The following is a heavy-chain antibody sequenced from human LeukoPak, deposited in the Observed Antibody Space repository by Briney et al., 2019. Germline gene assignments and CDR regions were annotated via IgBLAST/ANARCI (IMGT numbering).Heavy chain of an antibody. V-gene: IGHV3-38-3*01. CDR1: GFTVSSNE. J-gene: IGHJ4*02. CDR3: AKDESSSWYDLDY. Sequence: PGGSLRLSCAASGFTVSSNEMSWVRQAPGKGLEWVSSISGGSTYYADSRKGRFTISRDNSKNTLYLQMNSLRAEDTAVYYCAKDESSSWYDLDYWGQGTLVTVSS. D-gene: IGHD6-13*01. CDR2: ISGGST.